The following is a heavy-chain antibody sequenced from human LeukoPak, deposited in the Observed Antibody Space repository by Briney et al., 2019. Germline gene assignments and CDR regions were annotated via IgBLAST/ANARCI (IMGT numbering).Heavy chain of an antibody. CDR1: GFKFSHYA. Sequence: PGGSLRLPCAASGFKFSHYAMHGIRQPPGKGLEWVAVISYDGSHQSSADSVKGRLTISRDNSRHTLYLQMNTLRPDDTAVYYCARARNGTLKYWGQGTLVTVSS. V-gene: IGHV3-30*01. CDR3: ARARNGTLKY. CDR2: ISYDGSHQ. J-gene: IGHJ4*02. D-gene: IGHD1-26*01.